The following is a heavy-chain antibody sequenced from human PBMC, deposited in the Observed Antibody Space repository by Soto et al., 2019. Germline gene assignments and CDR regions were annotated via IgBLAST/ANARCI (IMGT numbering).Heavy chain of an antibody. D-gene: IGHD3-3*01. V-gene: IGHV4-59*08. Sequence: SETLSLTCTVSGASITTFHWSWIRQPPGKGLEWLGYISNSGSTNYNPSLKSRVYISVDTCRNQFSLKLTSVTAADTAVYYCARHLSMDSTSYDFWRGYLSDYRGTAALVTLSS. CDR1: GASITTFH. J-gene: IGHJ4*02. CDR3: ARHLSMDSTSYDFWRGYLSDY. CDR2: ISNSGST.